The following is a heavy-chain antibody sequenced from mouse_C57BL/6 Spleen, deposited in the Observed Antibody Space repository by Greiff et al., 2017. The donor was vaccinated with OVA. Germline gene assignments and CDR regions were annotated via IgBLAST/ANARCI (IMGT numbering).Heavy chain of an antibody. CDR3: AQSYGNFDY. V-gene: IGHV1-54*01. CDR2: INPGSGGT. CDR1: GYAFTNYL. J-gene: IGHJ2*01. Sequence: VQLVESGAELVRPGTSVKVSCKASGYAFTNYLIEWVKQRPGQGLEWIGVINPGSGGTNYNEKFKGKATLTADKSSSTAYMQLSSLTSEDSAVYFCAQSYGNFDYWGQGTTLTVSS. D-gene: IGHD2-1*01.